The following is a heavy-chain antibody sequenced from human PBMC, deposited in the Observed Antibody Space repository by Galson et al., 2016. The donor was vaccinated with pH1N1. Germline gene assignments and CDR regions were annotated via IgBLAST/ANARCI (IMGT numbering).Heavy chain of an antibody. J-gene: IGHJ5*02. V-gene: IGHV2-5*01. CDR2: IYWNDDK. CDR1: GFSLSTSGVG. CDR3: ARSLHGDYVGWFDP. Sequence: PALVKPTQTLTLTCTFSGFSLSTSGVGVGWIRQPPGKALEWLALIYWNDDKRYSPSLKSRLTITKDTSKNQVVLTMTNMDPVDTATYYCARSLHGDYVGWFDPWGQGTLVTVSS. D-gene: IGHD4-17*01.